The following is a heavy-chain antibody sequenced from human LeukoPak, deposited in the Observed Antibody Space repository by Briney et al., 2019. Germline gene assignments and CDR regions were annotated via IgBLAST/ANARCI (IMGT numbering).Heavy chain of an antibody. Sequence: SETLSLTCTVSGDSITSFYWSWIRQSPGKGLEWIGYFYYSRGTTYNPSLRSRATISADTSQNQFSLKLRSVTAADTAVYYCARAISAWSYFYYMDVWGKGNTVTVSS. V-gene: IGHV4-59*01. CDR3: ARAISAWSYFYYMDV. CDR1: GDSITSFY. J-gene: IGHJ6*03. D-gene: IGHD6-19*01. CDR2: FYYSRGT.